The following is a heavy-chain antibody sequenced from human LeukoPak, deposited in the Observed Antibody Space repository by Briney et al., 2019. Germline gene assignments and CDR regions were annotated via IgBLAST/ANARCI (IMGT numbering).Heavy chain of an antibody. Sequence: GGSLRLSCAASGFTFSSYGVHWVRQAPGKGLEWVAVISYDGSNKYYADSVRGRFTISRDNSKNTLYLQMNSLRAEDTAVYYCAKDLDRSGFGFDYWGQGTLVTVSS. CDR3: AKDLDRSGFGFDY. D-gene: IGHD3-3*01. CDR1: GFTFSSYG. V-gene: IGHV3-30*18. CDR2: ISYDGSNK. J-gene: IGHJ4*02.